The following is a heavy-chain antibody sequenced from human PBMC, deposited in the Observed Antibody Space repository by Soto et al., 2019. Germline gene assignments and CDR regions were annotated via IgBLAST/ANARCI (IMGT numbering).Heavy chain of an antibody. D-gene: IGHD3-10*01. CDR2: ILYDGSNK. CDR1: GFTFSSYV. V-gene: IGHV3-30-3*01. Sequence: QVQLVESGGGVVQPGTSLRLSCSASGFTFSSYVMHWVRQAPGKGLEWVAVILYDGSNKYYADSVKGRFTISRDNSKNALDLKINSVRAEDTAGYYCARDIRGSYSVDFWGQGTLVTVSS. CDR3: ARDIRGSYSVDF. J-gene: IGHJ4*02.